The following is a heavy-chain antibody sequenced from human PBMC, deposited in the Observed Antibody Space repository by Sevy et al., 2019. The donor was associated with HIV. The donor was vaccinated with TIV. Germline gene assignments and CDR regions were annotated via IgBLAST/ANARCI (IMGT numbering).Heavy chain of an antibody. J-gene: IGHJ3*02. Sequence: GESLKISCKGSGYSFTSYWIGWVRQMPGKGLEWMGIIYPGDSDTRYSPSFQGQVTISADKYISTAYLQWSSLKASDTAMYYCARQTVTTSHAFDIWGQGTMVTVSS. D-gene: IGHD4-17*01. CDR1: GYSFTSYW. V-gene: IGHV5-51*01. CDR3: ARQTVTTSHAFDI. CDR2: IYPGDSDT.